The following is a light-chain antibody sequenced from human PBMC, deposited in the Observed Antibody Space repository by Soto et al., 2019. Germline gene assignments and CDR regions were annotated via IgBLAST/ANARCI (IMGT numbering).Light chain of an antibody. CDR2: GAT. J-gene: IGKJ5*01. CDR3: QQYVTSPAIT. Sequence: EIVLTQSPGALSLSPGERATLSCWASESVGDYLAWYQPKPGQASRILIYGATKRTSGTPDRFSGTGSETAFTLAISRLEPGDFAVYYFQQYVTSPAITFGQGTRLEIK. V-gene: IGKV3-20*01. CDR1: ESVGDY.